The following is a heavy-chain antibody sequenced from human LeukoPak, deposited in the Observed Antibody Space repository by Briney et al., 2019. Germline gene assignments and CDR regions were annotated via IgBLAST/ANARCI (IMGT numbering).Heavy chain of an antibody. J-gene: IGHJ4*02. CDR2: IYYSGST. CDR1: GGSISSYY. D-gene: IGHD3-22*01. CDR3: ARSFNLEFYDSAGYYFDS. V-gene: IGHV4-59*12. Sequence: SETLSLTCTVSGGSISSYYWSWIRQPPGKGLEWIGYIYYSGSTNYNPSLKSRVTISEDTSKNQFSLKLNSVTAADAAVYYCARSFNLEFYDSAGYYFDSWGQGTLVTVSS.